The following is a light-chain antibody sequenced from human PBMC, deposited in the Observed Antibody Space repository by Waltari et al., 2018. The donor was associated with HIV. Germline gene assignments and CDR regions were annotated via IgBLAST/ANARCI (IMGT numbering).Light chain of an antibody. CDR1: SSDVGGYNY. CDR2: EVS. CDR3: SSYAGSNNFV. J-gene: IGLJ1*01. V-gene: IGLV2-8*01. Sequence: QSALTQPPSASGSPGQSVTISCTGTSSDVGGYNYVSWYQQHPGKAPKPMIYEVSKRPSGVPDRFSGSKSGNTASLTVSGLQPEDEADYYCSSYAGSNNFVFGTGTKVTVL.